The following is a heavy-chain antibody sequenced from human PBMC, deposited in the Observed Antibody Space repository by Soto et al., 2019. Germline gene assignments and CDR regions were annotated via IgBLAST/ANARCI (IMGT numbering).Heavy chain of an antibody. J-gene: IGHJ5*02. D-gene: IGHD6-6*01. CDR3: AREGIAARGGFDP. Sequence: SETLSLTCTVSGGSISSYYWSWIRQPPGKGLEWIGYIYYSGSTNYNPSLKSRVTISVDTSKNQFSLKLSSVTAADTAVYYCAREGIAARGGFDPWGQGTLVTVSS. V-gene: IGHV4-59*01. CDR2: IYYSGST. CDR1: GGSISSYY.